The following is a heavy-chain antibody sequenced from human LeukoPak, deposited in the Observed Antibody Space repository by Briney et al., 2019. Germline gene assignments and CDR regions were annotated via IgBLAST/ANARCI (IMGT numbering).Heavy chain of an antibody. CDR2: MSGSGGST. CDR3: AKDLFTHTIAVVMLHQ. V-gene: IGHV3-23*01. CDR1: RFTFSIYA. Sequence: PRGSLSPSCAASRFTFSIYAMSWVRQAPGKGMEWVSSMSGSGGSTYYGDSGKGRLTISRDNPKHPTYRQMNCLRTEGTGVYYCAKDLFTHTIAVVMLHQWGQGTLVTVSS. D-gene: IGHD3-22*01. J-gene: IGHJ1*01.